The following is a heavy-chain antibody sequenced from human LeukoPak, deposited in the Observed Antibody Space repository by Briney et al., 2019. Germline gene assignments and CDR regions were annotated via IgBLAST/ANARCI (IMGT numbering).Heavy chain of an antibody. CDR1: GYTFTSYD. D-gene: IGHD5-18*01. J-gene: IGHJ4*02. CDR3: ARGVDVDTAIDRGFDY. V-gene: IGHV1-8*01. Sequence: GASVKVSCKASGYTFTSYDINWVRQATGQGLEWMGWMNPNSGNTGYAQKFQGRVTMTRNTSISTAYMELSSLRSEDTAVYYCARGVDVDTAIDRGFDYWGQGTLVTVSS. CDR2: MNPNSGNT.